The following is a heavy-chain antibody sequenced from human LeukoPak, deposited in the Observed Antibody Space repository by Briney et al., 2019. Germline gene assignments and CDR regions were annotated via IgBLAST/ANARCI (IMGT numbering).Heavy chain of an antibody. Sequence: ASVKVSCKASGYTFTSYYMHWVRQAPGQGLEWMGIINPSGGSTSYAQKFQGRVTMTRDTSTSTVYMELSSLRSEDTAVYYCARGGSVRGHHQDAFDIWGQGTMVTVSS. CDR3: ARGGSVRGHHQDAFDI. J-gene: IGHJ3*02. CDR1: GYTFTSYY. CDR2: INPSGGST. V-gene: IGHV1-46*01. D-gene: IGHD3-10*01.